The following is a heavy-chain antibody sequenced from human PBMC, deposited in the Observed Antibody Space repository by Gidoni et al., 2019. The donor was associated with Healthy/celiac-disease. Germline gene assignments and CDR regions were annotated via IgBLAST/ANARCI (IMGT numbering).Heavy chain of an antibody. CDR3: ANGGSSWPDY. Sequence: EVQLLESGGGLVQPGRSLRLSCEASGFTFSSYAMSWVRQAPGKGLGGVSAISGSEGSTCYADAVKGRFTISRDNSKNTLYLQMNSLRAEDKAVYYCANGGSSWPDYWGQGTLVTVSA. V-gene: IGHV3-23*01. CDR1: GFTFSSYA. CDR2: ISGSEGST. D-gene: IGHD6-13*01. J-gene: IGHJ4*02.